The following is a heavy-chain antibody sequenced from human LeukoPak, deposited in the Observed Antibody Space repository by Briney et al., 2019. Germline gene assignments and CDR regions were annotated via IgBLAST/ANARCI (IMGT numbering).Heavy chain of an antibody. CDR1: GYTFSSYG. V-gene: IGHV1-18*01. CDR2: INTYNGNT. D-gene: IGHD2-2*02. J-gene: IGHJ5*02. Sequence: ASVKVSCKASGYTFSSYGISWVRQAPGQGLEWMGWINTYNGNTNYAQKLQGRVTMTTDTSTSTAYMELRSLRSDDTAVYYCARDPVDRRSASCYIHWFDPWGQGTLVTVSS. CDR3: ARDPVDRRSASCYIHWFDP.